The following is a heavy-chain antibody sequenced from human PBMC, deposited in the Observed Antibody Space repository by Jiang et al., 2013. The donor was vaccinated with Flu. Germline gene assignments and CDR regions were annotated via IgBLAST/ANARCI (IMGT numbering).Heavy chain of an antibody. CDR3: ARRGLLQRALDY. J-gene: IGHJ4*02. D-gene: IGHD2-15*01. CDR2: VYYSGST. CDR1: GGSISSYF. V-gene: IGHV4-59*08. Sequence: PGLVKPSETLSLTCTVSGGSISSYFWNWIRQPPGKGLEWIGSVYYSGSTNYNPSLKSRVTISVDTSNNQFSLEMSSVTAADTAVYYCARRGLLQRALDYWGQGTLVTVSS.